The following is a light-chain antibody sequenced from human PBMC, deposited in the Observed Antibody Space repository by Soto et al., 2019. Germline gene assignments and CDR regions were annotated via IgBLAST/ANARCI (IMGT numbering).Light chain of an antibody. CDR1: SSDVGGYNY. V-gene: IGLV2-14*01. CDR2: EVT. Sequence: QSALTQPASVSGSPGQSITISCTGTSSDVGGYNYVSWYQQHRGKAPKLMIYEVTNRPSGVSDRFSGSKSVNTASLTISGLQAEDEADYYCSSYTSNNAWVFGGGTKLSVL. J-gene: IGLJ3*02. CDR3: SSYTSNNAWV.